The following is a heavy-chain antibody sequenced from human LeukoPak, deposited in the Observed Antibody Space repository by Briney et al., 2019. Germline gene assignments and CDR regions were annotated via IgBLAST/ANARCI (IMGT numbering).Heavy chain of an antibody. CDR1: GYTFTGYY. CDR3: ARSGYCSGGSCYRYYYYGMDV. J-gene: IGHJ6*02. CDR2: INPNSGGT. Sequence: ASVKVSCKASGYTFTGYYMHWVRQAPGQGLEWMGWINPNSGGTNYARKFQGRVTMTRDTSISTAYMELSRLRSDDTAVYYCARSGYCSGGSCYRYYYYGMDVWGQGTTVTVSS. V-gene: IGHV1-2*02. D-gene: IGHD2-15*01.